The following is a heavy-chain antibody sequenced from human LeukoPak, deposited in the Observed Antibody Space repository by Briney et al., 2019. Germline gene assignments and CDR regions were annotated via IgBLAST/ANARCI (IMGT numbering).Heavy chain of an antibody. CDR2: INWNGGST. V-gene: IGHV3-20*04. CDR3: ARNWNDYYDSSGPDSFDI. D-gene: IGHD3-22*01. CDR1: GFIFSNYE. Sequence: RTGGSLRLSCAASGFIFSNYEMNWVRQAPGKGLEWVSGINWNGGSTGYADSVKGRFTISRDNAKNSLYLQMNSLRAEDTALYYCARNWNDYYDSSGPDSFDIWGQGTMVTVSS. J-gene: IGHJ3*02.